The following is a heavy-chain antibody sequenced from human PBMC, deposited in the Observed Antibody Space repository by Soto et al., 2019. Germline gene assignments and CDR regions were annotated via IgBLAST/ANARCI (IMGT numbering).Heavy chain of an antibody. CDR1: GFTFSNAW. V-gene: IGHV3-15*01. Sequence: GGSLRLSCAASGFTFSNAWMSWVRQAPGKGLEWVGRIKSKTDGGTTDYAAPVKGRFTISRDDSKNTLYLQMNSLKTEDTAVYYCTTPYDFWSGYEYWGQGTLVTVSS. CDR2: IKSKTDGGTT. D-gene: IGHD3-3*01. CDR3: TTPYDFWSGYEY. J-gene: IGHJ4*02.